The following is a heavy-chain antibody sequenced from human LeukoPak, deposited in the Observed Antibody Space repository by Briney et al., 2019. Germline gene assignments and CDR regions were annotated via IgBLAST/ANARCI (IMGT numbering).Heavy chain of an antibody. V-gene: IGHV3-11*01. D-gene: IGHD3-10*01. CDR2: ISSSGSTI. J-gene: IGHJ6*02. CDR1: GFTFSDYY. CDR3: ARSSITMVRGEYGMDV. Sequence: GGSLRLSCAASGFTFSDYYMSWIRQAPGKGLEWVSYISSSGSTIYYADSVKGRFTISRDNAKNSLYLQMNSLRAEDTAVYYCARSSITMVRGEYGMDVWGQGTTVTVSS.